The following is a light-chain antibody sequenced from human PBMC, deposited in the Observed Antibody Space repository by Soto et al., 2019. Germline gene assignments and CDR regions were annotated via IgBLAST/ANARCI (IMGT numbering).Light chain of an antibody. CDR1: ESVSNNY. CDR2: GAS. V-gene: IGKV3-20*01. Sequence: EIVLTQSPGTLSLSPGERATLSCRASESVSNNYLAWYQRKPGQAPRLLIYGASYRATDITYRFSGSGSGTDFTLTIAILEAEDFAVYICHQYGGTPPTFGLGTKVEI. CDR3: HQYGGTPPT. J-gene: IGKJ1*01.